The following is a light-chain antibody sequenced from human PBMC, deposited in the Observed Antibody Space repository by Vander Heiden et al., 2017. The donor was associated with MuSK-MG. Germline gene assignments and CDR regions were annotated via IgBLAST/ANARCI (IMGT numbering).Light chain of an antibody. CDR3: SAYTTSGTVV. V-gene: IGLV2-14*03. CDR1: SSDVGTYDF. Sequence: QSALTQPASVSVSPGPSITIPCTGTSSDVGTYDFVSWYQHHPDKAPQVIVFDVHDRTSGVSDLFSASKSGSTASLTIPGPEAEDDAHYFGSAYTTSGTVVFGGGTKLTVL. J-gene: IGLJ2*01. CDR2: DVH.